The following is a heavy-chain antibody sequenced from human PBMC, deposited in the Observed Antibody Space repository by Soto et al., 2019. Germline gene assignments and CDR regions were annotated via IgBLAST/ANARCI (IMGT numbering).Heavy chain of an antibody. CDR1: GFTFNSYA. D-gene: IGHD3-3*01. Sequence: GGSLRLSCATSGFTFNSYALHWVRQAPGKGLEWVALISNDGSKTFYADSVKGRFTISRDTTKNTLFLQMNSLTTEDTAVYFCAKAGEIFGLVIFAYLDFWGQGTLVTVSS. CDR2: ISNDGSKT. CDR3: AKAGEIFGLVIFAYLDF. V-gene: IGHV3-30*18. J-gene: IGHJ4*02.